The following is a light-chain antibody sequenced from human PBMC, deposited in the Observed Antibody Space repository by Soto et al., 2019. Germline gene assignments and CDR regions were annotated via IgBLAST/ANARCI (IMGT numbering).Light chain of an antibody. CDR3: GTWDDSLSAVV. Sequence: QSLLTQPPSVSAAPGQKVTISCSGSSSNIGNNYISWYQQFPGTAPKLLIYDNNKRPSGIPDRFSGSKSGTSATLGITGLQTGDEADYYCGTWDDSLSAVVFGGGTKLTVL. CDR2: DNN. CDR1: SSNIGNNY. V-gene: IGLV1-51*01. J-gene: IGLJ2*01.